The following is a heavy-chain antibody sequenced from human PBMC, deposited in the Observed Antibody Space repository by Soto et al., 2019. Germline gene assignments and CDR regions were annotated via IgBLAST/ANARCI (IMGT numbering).Heavy chain of an antibody. CDR3: ARPYDFWSGTGHFDY. D-gene: IGHD3-3*01. CDR1: CYSFTIYV. Sequence: VKGSLKASCYSFTIYVSGWRGQTNQQGLEWMGWISAYNGNTNYAKKLQGSATMTTDTSTSTAYLELRRLRSDDTAVYYCARPYDFWSGTGHFDYWGQGTLVTRYS. CDR2: ISAYNGNT. V-gene: IGHV1-18*01. J-gene: IGHJ4*02.